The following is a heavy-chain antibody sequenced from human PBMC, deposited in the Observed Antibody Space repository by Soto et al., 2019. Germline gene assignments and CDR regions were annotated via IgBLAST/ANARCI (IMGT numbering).Heavy chain of an antibody. Sequence: QVQLVQSGAEMQQPGASVRVSCKASGGTFSKYAFSWVRQAPGQGLEWLGGTIPMFGTPNYAQKFQGRVAISADESTVTVYLELCSLRSEDTAVYFCARPLRDRKYYYGMAVWGQGTTVTVSS. CDR2: TIPMFGTP. CDR1: GGTFSKYA. V-gene: IGHV1-69*01. CDR3: ARPLRDRKYYYGMAV. J-gene: IGHJ6*02. D-gene: IGHD3-22*01.